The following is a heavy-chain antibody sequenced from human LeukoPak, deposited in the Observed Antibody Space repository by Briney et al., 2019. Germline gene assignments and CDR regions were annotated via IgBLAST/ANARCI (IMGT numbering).Heavy chain of an antibody. J-gene: IGHJ3*02. CDR1: GGSISSGGYS. CDR3: ARASSAFAFDI. Sequence: PSETLSLTCAVSGGSISSGGYSWSWIRQRPGKGLEWIGEINHSGSTNYNPSLKSRVTISVDTSKNQFSLKLSSVTAADTAVYYCARASSAFAFDIWGQGTMVTVSS. V-gene: IGHV4-30-2*01. D-gene: IGHD6-6*01. CDR2: INHSGST.